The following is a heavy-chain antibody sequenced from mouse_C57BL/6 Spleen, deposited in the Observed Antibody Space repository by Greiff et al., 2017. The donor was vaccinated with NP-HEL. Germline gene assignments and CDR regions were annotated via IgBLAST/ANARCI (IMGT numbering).Heavy chain of an antibody. J-gene: IGHJ2*01. Sequence: QVQLLQPGAELVRPGSSVKLSCKASGYTFTSYWMDWVNQRPGQGLEWIGIIYPSDSVTPYNQKFKDKATLTVDKSSRTAYMQLSSLRSEDSAVYYCARGPFDDWGQGTTLTVSS. CDR2: IYPSDSVT. CDR1: GYTFTSYW. CDR3: ARGPFDD. V-gene: IGHV1-61*01.